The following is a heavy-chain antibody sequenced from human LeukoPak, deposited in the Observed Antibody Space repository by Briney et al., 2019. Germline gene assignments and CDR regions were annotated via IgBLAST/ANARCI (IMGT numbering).Heavy chain of an antibody. CDR1: GFTFSSYG. D-gene: IGHD2-8*01. V-gene: IGHV3-30*02. CDR3: AKDKVLDYYYYMDV. CDR2: IRYDGSNK. Sequence: GGSLRLSCAASGFTFSSYGMHWGRQAPGKGLEWVAFIRYDGSNKYYADSVKGRFTISRDNSKNTLYLQMNSLRAEDTAVYYCAKDKVLDYYYYMDVWGKGTTVTISS. J-gene: IGHJ6*03.